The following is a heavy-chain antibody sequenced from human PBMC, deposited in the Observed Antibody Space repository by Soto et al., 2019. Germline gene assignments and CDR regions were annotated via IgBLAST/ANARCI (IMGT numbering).Heavy chain of an antibody. V-gene: IGHV1-69*12. Sequence: QFQLVQSGAEVKKPGSSVKVSCKASGGTFSSFAFSWVRQAPGQGLEWLGGISPIFGTANYARKFRGRVKAYADECTIPAYMERSSLRADDTAVYYGARVVGPHYHDGTTGTTVYYYCMDVWGQGTTVTVSS. CDR2: ISPIFGTA. J-gene: IGHJ6*02. CDR1: GGTFSSFA. D-gene: IGHD1-7*01. CDR3: ARVVGPHYHDGTTGTTVYYYCMDV.